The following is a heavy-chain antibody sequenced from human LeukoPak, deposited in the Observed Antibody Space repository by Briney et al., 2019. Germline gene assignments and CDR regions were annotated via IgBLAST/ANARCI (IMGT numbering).Heavy chain of an antibody. Sequence: GGSLRLSCAASGFTFTSNAMSWVRQAPGKGLEWVTSISGSGGSTDYADSVKGRFTISRDNSKNTLYLQMNSLRAEDTAVYYCAKAPPMIVVVITTTEFDYWGQGTLVTVSS. J-gene: IGHJ4*02. D-gene: IGHD3-22*01. V-gene: IGHV3-23*01. CDR2: ISGSGGST. CDR1: GFTFTSNA. CDR3: AKAPPMIVVVITTTEFDY.